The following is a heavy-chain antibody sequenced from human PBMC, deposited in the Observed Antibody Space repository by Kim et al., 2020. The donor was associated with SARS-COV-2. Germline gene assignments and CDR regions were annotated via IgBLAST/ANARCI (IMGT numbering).Heavy chain of an antibody. CDR2: T. CDR3: AGVRRFADYVDY. Sequence: TYDTPSRRSRVTLSIDTSKNQFSLKVNSMTAADTAVYYCAGVRRFADYVDYWGQGTLVTVSS. J-gene: IGHJ4*02. V-gene: IGHV4-39*07.